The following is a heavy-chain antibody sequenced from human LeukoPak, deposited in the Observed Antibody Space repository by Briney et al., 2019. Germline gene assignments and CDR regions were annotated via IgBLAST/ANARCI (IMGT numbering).Heavy chain of an antibody. CDR1: GFTFDDCA. D-gene: IGHD3-3*01. Sequence: GRSLRLSCAASGFTFDDCAMHWVRQAPGKGLEWVSGISWNSGSIGYADSVKGRFTISRDNAKNSLYLQMNSLRAEDTALYYCVPSTYTIFGVVSQPYFDYWGQGTLVTVSS. CDR3: VPSTYTIFGVVSQPYFDY. V-gene: IGHV3-9*01. CDR2: ISWNSGSI. J-gene: IGHJ4*02.